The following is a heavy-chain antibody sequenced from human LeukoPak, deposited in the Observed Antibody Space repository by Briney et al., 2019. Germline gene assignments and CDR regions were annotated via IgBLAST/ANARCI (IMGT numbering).Heavy chain of an antibody. V-gene: IGHV3-48*03. CDR1: GFTFSSYE. J-gene: IGHJ4*02. CDR2: ISSSGSTI. Sequence: LTGGSLRLSCAASGFTFSSYEMNWVRQAPGKGLEWVSYISSSGSTIYYADSVKGRFTISRDNAKNSLYLQMNSLRAEDTAVYYCANSLGIAVAAVDYWGQGTLVTVSS. CDR3: ANSLGIAVAAVDY. D-gene: IGHD6-19*01.